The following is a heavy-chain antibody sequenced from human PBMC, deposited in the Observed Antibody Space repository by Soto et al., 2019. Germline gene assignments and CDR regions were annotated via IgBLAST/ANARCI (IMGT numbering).Heavy chain of an antibody. D-gene: IGHD5-12*01. CDR2: ISYDGSNK. Sequence: PGGSLRLSCAASGFTFSIYGMHWVRQAPGKGLEWVAVISYDGSNKYYADSVKGRFTISRDNSKNTLYLQMNSLRAEDTAVYYCAKGRTVEMATIFDYWGQGTLVTVSS. J-gene: IGHJ4*02. V-gene: IGHV3-30*18. CDR1: GFTFSIYG. CDR3: AKGRTVEMATIFDY.